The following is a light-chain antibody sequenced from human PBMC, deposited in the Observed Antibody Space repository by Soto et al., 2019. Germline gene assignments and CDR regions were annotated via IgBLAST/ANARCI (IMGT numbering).Light chain of an antibody. Sequence: LTQPASVSGSPGQSITISCTGTSSDVGGYNYVSWYQQHPGKVPKLMIYEVSNRPSGVSNRFSGSKSGNTASLTISGLQAEDEADYYCSSYTSSSTVVFGGGTKLTVL. J-gene: IGLJ2*01. V-gene: IGLV2-14*01. CDR1: SSDVGGYNY. CDR3: SSYTSSSTVV. CDR2: EVS.